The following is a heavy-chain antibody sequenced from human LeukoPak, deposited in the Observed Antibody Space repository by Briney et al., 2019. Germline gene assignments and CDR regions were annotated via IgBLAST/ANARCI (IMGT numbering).Heavy chain of an antibody. D-gene: IGHD5-12*01. V-gene: IGHV4-30-4*01. CDR3: ARDVVATSELDY. CDR2: IYYSGST. J-gene: IGHJ4*02. CDR1: GGSISSGDYY. Sequence: SETLSLTCTVSGGSISSGDYYWSWIRQPPGKGLEWIGYIYYSGSTYYNPSLKSRVTISVDTSKNQFSLKLSSVTAADTAVYYCARDVVATSELDYWGQGTLVTVSS.